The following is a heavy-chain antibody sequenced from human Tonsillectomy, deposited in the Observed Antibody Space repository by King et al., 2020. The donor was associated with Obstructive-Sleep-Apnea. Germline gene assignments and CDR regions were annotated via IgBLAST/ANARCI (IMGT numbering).Heavy chain of an antibody. J-gene: IGHJ4*02. Sequence: QLQLQESGPGLVKSSETLSLTCTVSGGSISSSSYYWGWIRQPPGKGLEWIGSIFYSGSTYYNPSLKSRVIISVDTSKNHFSLKLSSVTAADTAVYYCARDRFDYVWGSYRLPLDYWGQGTLVTVSS. CDR1: GGSISSSSYY. CDR2: IFYSGST. V-gene: IGHV4-39*07. D-gene: IGHD3-16*02. CDR3: ARDRFDYVWGSYRLPLDY.